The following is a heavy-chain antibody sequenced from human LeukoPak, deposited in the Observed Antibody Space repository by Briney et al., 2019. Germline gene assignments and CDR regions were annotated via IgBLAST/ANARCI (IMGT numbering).Heavy chain of an antibody. CDR2: IIPISGTT. CDR3: ASRFTARQLVPADYYHMDV. CDR1: GVSFRDYT. D-gene: IGHD6-13*01. V-gene: IGHV1-69*05. J-gene: IGHJ6*03. Sequence: SVKVSCKASGVSFRDYTINWVRQAPGQGLEWMGAIIPISGTTNYAQRLQGRVTLTMDDSATTAFMEMSSLRSEDTAVYYCASRFTARQLVPADYYHMDVWGKGTAVFVSS.